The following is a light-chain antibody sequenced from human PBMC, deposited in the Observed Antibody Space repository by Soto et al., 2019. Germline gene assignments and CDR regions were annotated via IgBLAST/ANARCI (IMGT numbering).Light chain of an antibody. J-gene: IGLJ1*01. Sequence: QSVLSQPASVSGSPGQSITISCTGTSRDVGGYNYVSWYQQHPGKAPKLMIYDVRNRPSGVSNRFSGSKSVNTASLTISGLQAEDKADYYCSSYTTISTYVFGTGTKVTVL. V-gene: IGLV2-14*01. CDR3: SSYTTISTYV. CDR1: SRDVGGYNY. CDR2: DVR.